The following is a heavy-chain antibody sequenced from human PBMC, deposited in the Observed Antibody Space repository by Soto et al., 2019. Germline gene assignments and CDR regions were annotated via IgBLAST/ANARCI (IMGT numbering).Heavy chain of an antibody. CDR2: IYPGDSDT. V-gene: IGHV5-51*01. J-gene: IGHJ4*02. CDR3: ARSEQQLHTVIGDY. D-gene: IGHD6-13*01. CDR1: GESFTSYR. Sequence: GQALKISCKGCGESFTSYRIGWVRQMPGKGLEWMGIIYPGDSDTRYSPSFQGQVTISADKSISTAYLQWSSLKASDTAMYYCARSEQQLHTVIGDYWGQGTLVTVSS.